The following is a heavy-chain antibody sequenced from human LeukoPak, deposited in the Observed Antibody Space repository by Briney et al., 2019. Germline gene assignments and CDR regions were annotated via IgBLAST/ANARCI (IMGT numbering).Heavy chain of an antibody. CDR1: GYTFTGYY. V-gene: IGHV1-2*02. CDR3: ARVVPAATKRYFDY. CDR2: INPNSGGT. Sequence: ASVKVSCKASGYTFTGYYIHWVRQAPGQGLEWMGWINPNSGGTNYAQKFQGRVTMTRDTSISTAYMELSRLRSDDTAVYYCARVVPAATKRYFDYWGQGTLVTVSS. D-gene: IGHD2-2*01. J-gene: IGHJ4*02.